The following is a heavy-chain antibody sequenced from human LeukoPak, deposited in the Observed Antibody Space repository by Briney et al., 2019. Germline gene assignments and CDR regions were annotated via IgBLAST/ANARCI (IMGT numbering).Heavy chain of an antibody. CDR3: AKEYSSGWYDY. D-gene: IGHD6-19*01. CDR1: GFTFDDYA. J-gene: IGHJ4*02. V-gene: IGHV3-9*01. CDR2: ISWNSGSI. Sequence: GGSLRLSCAASGFTFDDYAMRWVRHAPGKGLEWVSGISWNSGSIGYADSVRGRFTISRDNAKNSLYLQMNSLRAEDTALYYCAKEYSSGWYDYWGQGTLVTVSS.